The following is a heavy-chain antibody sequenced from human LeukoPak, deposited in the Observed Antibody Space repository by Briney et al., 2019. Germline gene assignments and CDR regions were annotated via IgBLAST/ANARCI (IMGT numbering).Heavy chain of an antibody. CDR3: ATDPIAAAGTRGRQFDY. V-gene: IGHV3-30*03. J-gene: IGHJ4*02. CDR2: ISYDGSNK. CDR1: GFTFSSYG. Sequence: PGGSLRLSCAASGFTFSSYGMHWVRQAPGKGLEWVAVISYDGSNKYYADSVKGRFTISRDNSKNTLYLQMNSLRAEDTAVYYCATDPIAAAGTRGRQFDYWGQGTLVTVSS. D-gene: IGHD6-13*01.